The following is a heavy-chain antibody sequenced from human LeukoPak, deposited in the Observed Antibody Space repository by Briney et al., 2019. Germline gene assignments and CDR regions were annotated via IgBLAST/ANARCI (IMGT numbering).Heavy chain of an antibody. J-gene: IGHJ3*02. D-gene: IGHD2-15*01. Sequence: PSQTLSLTCTVSGGSISSGGYYWSWIRQPPGKGLEWIGYIYHSGSTYYNPSLKSRVTISVDRSKNQFSLNLSSVTAADTAVYYCARELYCSGGSCSLGVFDIWGQGTMVTVSS. CDR2: IYHSGST. CDR1: GGSISSGGYY. V-gene: IGHV4-30-2*01. CDR3: ARELYCSGGSCSLGVFDI.